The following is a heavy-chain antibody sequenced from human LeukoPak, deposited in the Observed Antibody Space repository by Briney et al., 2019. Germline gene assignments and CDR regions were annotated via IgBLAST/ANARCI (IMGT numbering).Heavy chain of an antibody. CDR2: ISSSSSYI. CDR3: AKRAVAGIIDAFDI. CDR1: GFTFSSYG. Sequence: MTGGSLRLSCAASGFTFSSYGMHWVRQAPGKGLEWVSSISSSSSYIYYADSVKGRFTISRDNAKNSLYLQMNSLRAEDTAVYYCAKRAVAGIIDAFDIWGQGTMVTVSS. J-gene: IGHJ3*02. D-gene: IGHD6-19*01. V-gene: IGHV3-21*01.